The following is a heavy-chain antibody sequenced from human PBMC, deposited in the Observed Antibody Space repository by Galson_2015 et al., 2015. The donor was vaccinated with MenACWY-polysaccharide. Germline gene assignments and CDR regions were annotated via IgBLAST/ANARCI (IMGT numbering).Heavy chain of an antibody. Sequence: SLRLSCAVTGFTFSNYGMHWVRQAPGKGLEWVAVISSDKTKMYYADSVKGRFTVSRDNSKNTLYLQMDSLRAEDTAVYFCATAVDAAVAGNFWGQGTLVTVSS. CDR3: ATAVDAAVAGNF. CDR2: ISSDKTKM. D-gene: IGHD5-18*01. J-gene: IGHJ4*02. V-gene: IGHV3-30*03. CDR1: GFTFSNYG.